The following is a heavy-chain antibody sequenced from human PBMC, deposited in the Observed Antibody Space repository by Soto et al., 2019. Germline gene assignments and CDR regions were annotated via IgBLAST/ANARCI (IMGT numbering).Heavy chain of an antibody. Sequence: QVQLQESGPGLVKPSQTLSLTCTVSGDPLSSGDYYWSWIRQRPGKGLEWIGYIFYTGSSYYNPSLRSRVSISVDTCKNQFSLNVDSVSAADTAVYYWARGTGTMARAVLLEWGQGTLITVSS. D-gene: IGHD3-10*01. CDR1: GDPLSSGDYY. CDR2: IFYTGSS. V-gene: IGHV4-30-4*01. J-gene: IGHJ4*02. CDR3: ARGTGTMARAVLLE.